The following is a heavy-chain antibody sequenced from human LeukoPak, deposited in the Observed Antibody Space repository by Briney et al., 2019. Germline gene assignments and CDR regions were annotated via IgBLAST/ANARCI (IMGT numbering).Heavy chain of an antibody. V-gene: IGHV3-7*01. CDR3: GRDAGMTTVTPPH. D-gene: IGHD4-17*01. Sequence: PGGSLRLSCAASGFTFNTYWMSWVRQAPGKGLEWVANIEQDGSEKYYVDSVKGRFTISRDNAKNSVYLQMNSLRPEETAVYYGGRDAGMTTVTPPHWGQGTLVTVSS. CDR2: IEQDGSEK. CDR1: GFTFNTYW. J-gene: IGHJ4*02.